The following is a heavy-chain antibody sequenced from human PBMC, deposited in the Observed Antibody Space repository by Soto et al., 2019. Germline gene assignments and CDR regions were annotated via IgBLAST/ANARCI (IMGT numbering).Heavy chain of an antibody. V-gene: IGHV3-23*01. J-gene: IGHJ5*02. D-gene: IGHD2-2*01. Sequence: GGSLRLSCAASGFTFSSYGMHWVRQAPGKGLEWVAVISGSGGSTYYADSVKGRFTISRDNSKNTLYLQMNSLRAEDTAVYYCAKEPPAAMFWSWGQGTLVTVSS. CDR2: ISGSGGST. CDR3: AKEPPAAMFWS. CDR1: GFTFSSYG.